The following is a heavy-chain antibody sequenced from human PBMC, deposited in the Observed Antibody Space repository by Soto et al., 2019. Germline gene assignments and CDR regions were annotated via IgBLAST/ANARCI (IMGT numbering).Heavy chain of an antibody. V-gene: IGHV1-18*04. CDR1: GYTFTNHG. J-gene: IGHJ4*01. CDR3: ARDFYPVAYFFDY. CDR2: VSGYNDKT. Sequence: ASVKVSCKASGYTFTNHGISWVRQAPGQGLEWVGWVSGYNDKTKSAQKFKGRVTMTTDTSTSTAYMELRSLRSDDTAVYYCARDFYPVAYFFDYWGHGTLVTVSS. D-gene: IGHD2-21*01.